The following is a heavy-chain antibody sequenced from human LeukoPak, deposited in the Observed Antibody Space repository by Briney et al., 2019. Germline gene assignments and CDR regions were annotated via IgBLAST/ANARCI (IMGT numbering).Heavy chain of an antibody. CDR1: GGSFSGYY. Sequence: KASETLSLTCAVYGGSFSGYYWSWIRQPAGKGLEWIGRIYTSGSTNYNPSLKSRVTMSVDTSKNQFSLKLSSVTAADTAVYYCAREDRQLLPPYYYYYGMDVWGQGTTVTVSS. V-gene: IGHV4-4*07. J-gene: IGHJ6*02. CDR3: AREDRQLLPPYYYYYGMDV. D-gene: IGHD2-2*01. CDR2: IYTSGST.